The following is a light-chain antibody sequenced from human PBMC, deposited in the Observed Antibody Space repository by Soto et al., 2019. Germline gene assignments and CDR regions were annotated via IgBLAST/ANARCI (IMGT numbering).Light chain of an antibody. CDR2: DAF. CDR3: QQYNSYSYT. V-gene: IGKV1-5*01. J-gene: IGKJ2*01. CDR1: QSISSW. Sequence: DIQMTQSPSTLSASVGDRVTITCRASQSISSWLAWYPQKPGKAPKLLIYDAFSLASGVPSRFSGSGSGTEFTRTIISLQPDDFAPSYCQQYNSYSYTFGKGTKLELK.